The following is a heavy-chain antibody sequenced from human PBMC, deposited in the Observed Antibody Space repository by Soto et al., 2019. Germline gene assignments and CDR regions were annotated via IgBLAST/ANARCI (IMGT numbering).Heavy chain of an antibody. CDR1: GFTVSSNY. CDR3: ARDGHSDGLVLHYYYGMDV. Sequence: GESLKISCAASGFTVSSNYMSWVRQAPGKGLEWVSVIYSGGSTYYADSVKGRFTISRDNSKNTLYLQMNSLRAEDTAVYYCARDGHSDGLVLHYYYGMDVWGQGTTVTVSS. CDR2: IYSGGST. V-gene: IGHV3-53*01. D-gene: IGHD6-6*01. J-gene: IGHJ6*02.